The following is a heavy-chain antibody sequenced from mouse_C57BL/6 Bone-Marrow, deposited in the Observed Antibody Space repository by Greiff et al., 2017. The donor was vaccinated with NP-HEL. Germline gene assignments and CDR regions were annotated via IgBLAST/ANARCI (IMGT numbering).Heavy chain of an antibody. CDR2: ISNGGGST. D-gene: IGHD2-3*01. CDR1: GFTFSDYY. J-gene: IGHJ1*03. CDR3: ARRLDGYGYFDV. V-gene: IGHV5-12*01. Sequence: VQLKESGGGLVQPGGSLKLSCAASGFTFSDYYMYWVRQTPEKRLEWVAYISNGGGSTYYPDTVKGRFTISRDNAKNTLYLQMSRLKSEDTAMYYCARRLDGYGYFDVWGTGTTVTVSS.